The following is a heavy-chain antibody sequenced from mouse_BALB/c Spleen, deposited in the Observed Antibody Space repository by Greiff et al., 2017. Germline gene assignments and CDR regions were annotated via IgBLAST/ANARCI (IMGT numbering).Heavy chain of an antibody. J-gene: IGHJ2*01. CDR1: GYSITSDYA. Sequence: EVKLLESGPGLVKPSQSLSLTCTVTGYSITSDYAWNWIRQFPGNKLEWMGYISYSGSTSYNPSLKSRISITRDTSKNQFFLQLNSVTTEDTATYYCARCYSYDASDYWGQGTTLTVSS. CDR3: ARCYSYDASDY. V-gene: IGHV3-2*02. CDR2: ISYSGST. D-gene: IGHD3-3*01.